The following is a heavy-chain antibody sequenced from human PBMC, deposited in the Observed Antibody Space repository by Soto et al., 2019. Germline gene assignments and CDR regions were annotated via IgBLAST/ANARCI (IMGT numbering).Heavy chain of an antibody. CDR1: GGSFSSFA. J-gene: IGHJ6*02. Sequence: SVKVSCKASGGSFSSFAFSWVRQAPGQGLEWMGGFIPMFGSANYAQDFLGRVTFTADDSMSTAYMEISGLTFEDTAFYYCAVSLYGVVLHYYYRMDVWGPVTSVTVSS. CDR2: FIPMFGSA. D-gene: IGHD3-3*01. CDR3: AVSLYGVVLHYYYRMDV. V-gene: IGHV1-69*13.